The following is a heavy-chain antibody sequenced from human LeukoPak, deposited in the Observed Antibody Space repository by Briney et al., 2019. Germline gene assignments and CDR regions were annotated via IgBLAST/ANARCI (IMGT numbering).Heavy chain of an antibody. CDR2: INSSGSTI. Sequence: GGSLRLSCAASGVTFSSYRMSCVRQTPGKGLEWVSYINSSGSTIYYADPVKGRFTISRDNPRNSLYLQTNSLRDEDTAVYYCARDLYFDYWGQGTLVTVSS. CDR3: ARDLYFDY. V-gene: IGHV3-48*02. J-gene: IGHJ4*02. CDR1: GVTFSSYR.